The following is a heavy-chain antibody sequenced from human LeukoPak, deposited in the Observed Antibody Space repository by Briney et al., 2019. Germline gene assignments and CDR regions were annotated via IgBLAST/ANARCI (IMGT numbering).Heavy chain of an antibody. V-gene: IGHV4-59*08. CDR1: GGSISSYY. CDR2: IYYSGST. CDR3: ARTRYSSGWLGGIDWFDP. J-gene: IGHJ5*02. Sequence: SETLSLTCTVSGGSISSYYRSWIRQPPGKGLEWIGYIYYSGSTNYNPSLKGRVTISVDTSKNQFSLKLSSVTAADTAVYYCARTRYSSGWLGGIDWFDPWGQGTLVTVSS. D-gene: IGHD6-19*01.